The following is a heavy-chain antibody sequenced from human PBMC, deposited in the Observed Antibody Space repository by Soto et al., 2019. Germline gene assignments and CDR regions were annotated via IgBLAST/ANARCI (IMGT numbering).Heavy chain of an antibody. Sequence: GASVKVSCKASGGLFSSYAISWVRQAPGQGLEWMGGIIPVFGTANYAQKFQGRVTITADESTNTAYMELSSLRSEDTAMYYCARGGGGGLFEHWGQGVLVTVSS. CDR1: GGLFSSYA. CDR3: ARGGGGGLFEH. D-gene: IGHD2-21*01. J-gene: IGHJ4*02. V-gene: IGHV1-69*13. CDR2: IIPVFGTA.